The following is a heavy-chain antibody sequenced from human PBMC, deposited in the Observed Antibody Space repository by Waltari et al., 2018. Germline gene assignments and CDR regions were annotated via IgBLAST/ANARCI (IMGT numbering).Heavy chain of an antibody. J-gene: IGHJ6*02. CDR3: SESLNV. CDR2: INPDGSTK. Sequence: EVQMVESGGGLVQPGGSLRLSCAASGFTFSNFWMDWVRQAPGKGLEWVASINPDGSTKNYVDSVKGRFTIFRDNTKNSLYLQMNSLRAEDTAIYYCSESLNVWGPGTTVTVSS. V-gene: IGHV3-7*01. CDR1: GFTFSNFW.